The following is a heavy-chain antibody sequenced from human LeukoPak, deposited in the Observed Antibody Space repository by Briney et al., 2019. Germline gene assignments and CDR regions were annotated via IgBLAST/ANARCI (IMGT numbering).Heavy chain of an antibody. V-gene: IGHV3-23*01. CDR1: GFTFSDYD. J-gene: IGHJ4*02. D-gene: IGHD3-16*01. CDR2: VSKSGDST. CDR3: ARHWV. Sequence: GGSLRLSCAASGFTFSDYDMAWVRQAPGKGLEWVSTVSKSGDSTYYADSVKGRFTVSRDNSKDTLFLQMNNLRVDDAAVYCCARHWVWGQGTLVTVSS.